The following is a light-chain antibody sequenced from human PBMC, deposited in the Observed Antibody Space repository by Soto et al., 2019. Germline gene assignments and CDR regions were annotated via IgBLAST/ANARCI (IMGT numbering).Light chain of an antibody. J-gene: IGKJ1*01. CDR2: GAS. CDR1: QSVSINY. CDR3: QQYARSPGT. Sequence: PGERATLSCRASQSVSINYLAWYQQKPGQAPRLLLYGASSRAAGTPDRFSGIGSGTDFTLTISRLEPEDFAVYFCQQYARSPGTFGQGTKVEIK. V-gene: IGKV3-20*01.